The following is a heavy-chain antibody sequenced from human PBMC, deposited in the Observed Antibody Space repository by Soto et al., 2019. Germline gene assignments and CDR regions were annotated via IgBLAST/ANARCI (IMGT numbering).Heavy chain of an antibody. CDR2: IYYSGST. CDR1: GGSISSGDYY. Sequence: SETLSLTCTVSGGSISSGDYYWSWIRQPPGKGLEWIGYIYYSGSTNYNPSLKSRVTISVDTSKNQFSVKLSSVTAADTAVYYCARSAMATSNNPFDYWGQGTLVTVSS. J-gene: IGHJ4*02. CDR3: ARSAMATSNNPFDY. V-gene: IGHV4-61*08. D-gene: IGHD5-12*01.